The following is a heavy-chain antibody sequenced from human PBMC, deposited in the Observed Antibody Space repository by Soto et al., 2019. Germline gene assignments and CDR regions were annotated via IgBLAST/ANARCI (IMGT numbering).Heavy chain of an antibody. CDR3: ARDGTLYDSSAYYYLY. V-gene: IGHV1-69*01. J-gene: IGHJ1*01. Sequence: QVQLVQSGAEVKKPGSSVKVSCKASGGTFSRYTITWVRQAPGQGLEWMGGITPMFGTPNYAQTFQGRVTITADESTSTAYMELSSLRSEDTAMYYCARDGTLYDSSAYYYLYWGQGTLVTVSS. CDR1: GGTFSRYT. CDR2: ITPMFGTP. D-gene: IGHD3-22*01.